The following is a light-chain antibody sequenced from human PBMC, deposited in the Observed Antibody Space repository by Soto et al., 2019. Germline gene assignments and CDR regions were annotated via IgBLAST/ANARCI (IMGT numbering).Light chain of an antibody. Sequence: EILLTQSPGTLSLSPGERATLSCRASQSVSSSYLSWYQLKPGLAPRLLIYGASSRATGIPDRFSGSGSGTDFTLTISRLEPEDFAVYYCQQYGYSFRAFGQGTKVEL. J-gene: IGKJ1*01. CDR3: QQYGYSFRA. CDR2: GAS. CDR1: QSVSSSY. V-gene: IGKV3-20*01.